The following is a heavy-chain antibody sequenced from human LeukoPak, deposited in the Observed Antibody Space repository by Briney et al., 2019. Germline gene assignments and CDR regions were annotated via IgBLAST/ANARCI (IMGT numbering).Heavy chain of an antibody. V-gene: IGHV5-10-1*01. CDR2: IDPSDSYT. CDR3: ARQVYDSSGYPYGKFDY. D-gene: IGHD3-22*01. J-gene: IGHJ4*02. Sequence: GESLQISCKGSGYSFTSYWIGWVRQMPGKGLEWMGRIDPSDSYTNYSPSFQGHVTISADKSISTAYLQWSSLKASDTAMYYCARQVYDSSGYPYGKFDYWGQGTLVTVSS. CDR1: GYSFTSYW.